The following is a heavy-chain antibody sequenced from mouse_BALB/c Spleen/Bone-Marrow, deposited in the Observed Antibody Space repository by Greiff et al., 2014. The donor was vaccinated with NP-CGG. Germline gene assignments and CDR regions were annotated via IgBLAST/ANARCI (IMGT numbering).Heavy chain of an antibody. CDR2: INPNTDYT. J-gene: IGHJ4*01. D-gene: IGHD4-1*01. Sequence: QVQLQQSGAELAKPGASVKMSCKASGYTFSSYWMHWVKQRPGQGLEWIGYINPNTDYTEYNQKFKDKATLTADKSSGTAYMQLSSLTSEDSAVYYCARKGLGLAMDYWGQGTSVTVSS. CDR3: ARKGLGLAMDY. V-gene: IGHV1-7*01. CDR1: GYTFSSYW.